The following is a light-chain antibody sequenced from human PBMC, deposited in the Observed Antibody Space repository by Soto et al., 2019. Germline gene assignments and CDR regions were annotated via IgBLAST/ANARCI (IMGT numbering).Light chain of an antibody. V-gene: IGKV1-5*01. CDR3: QQYNSYLYT. CDR2: DAS. CDR1: QSISSW. Sequence: DIQMTQSPSTLSASVGDRVTITCRASQSISSWLAWYQQKPGKAPKLLINDASSLESGVPSRFSGSGSGTEFTLTINSLQPDDSATYYCQQYNSYLYTFGQGTKVEIK. J-gene: IGKJ2*01.